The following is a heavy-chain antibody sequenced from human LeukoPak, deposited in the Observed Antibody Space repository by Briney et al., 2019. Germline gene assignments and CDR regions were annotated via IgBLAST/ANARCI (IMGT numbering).Heavy chain of an antibody. J-gene: IGHJ4*02. CDR2: ISSDGSST. CDR1: GFTFSSHW. Sequence: GGSLRLSCAASGFTFSSHWMHWVRQAPGKGLVWVTRISSDGSSTSYADSVKGRFTISRDNAKNTLYLQMSSLRAEDTAMYYCARISLSGWVNDHWGQGTLVTVSS. D-gene: IGHD6-19*01. CDR3: ARISLSGWVNDH. V-gene: IGHV3-74*01.